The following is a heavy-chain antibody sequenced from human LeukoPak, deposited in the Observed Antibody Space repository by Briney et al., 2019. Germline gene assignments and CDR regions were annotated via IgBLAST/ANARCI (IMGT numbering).Heavy chain of an antibody. CDR2: IYYSGST. CDR1: GGSISSYY. V-gene: IGHV4-59*12. CDR3: ARFPNLRDGYDYYYYMDV. Sequence: TPSETLSLTSTVSGGSISSYYWSWIRQPPGKGLEWIGYIYYSGSTNYNPSLKSRVTISVDTSKNQFSLKLSSVTAADTAVYYCARFPNLRDGYDYYYYMDVWGKGTTVTVSS. D-gene: IGHD5-24*01. J-gene: IGHJ6*03.